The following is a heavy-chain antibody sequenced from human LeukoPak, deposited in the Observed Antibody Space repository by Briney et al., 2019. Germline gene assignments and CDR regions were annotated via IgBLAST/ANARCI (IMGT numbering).Heavy chain of an antibody. J-gene: IGHJ4*02. CDR2: ISSSSSYI. CDR3: ARCTTGKTFGSLREIKKSREIDF. D-gene: IGHD1-1*01. V-gene: IGHV3-21*01. Sequence: GGSLRLSCAASGFTFSSYSMNWVRQAPGKGLEWVSSISSSSSYIYYADSVKGRFTISRDNAKNSLFLQMDSLRGEDTAVYYCARCTTGKTFGSLREIKKSREIDFWGQGTLVTVSS. CDR1: GFTFSSYS.